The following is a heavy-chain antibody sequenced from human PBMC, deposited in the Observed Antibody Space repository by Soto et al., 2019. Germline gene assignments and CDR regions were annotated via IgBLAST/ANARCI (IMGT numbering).Heavy chain of an antibody. CDR1: GYTFTNYH. J-gene: IGHJ6*02. CDR2: INPNGGST. V-gene: IGHV1-46*01. CDR3: ARDNMHYYSTSEGYFYYGMDA. Sequence: ASVKVSCKASGYTFTNYHMHGVRQAPGQGLEWMGKINPNGGSTSYAQKFQGRVTMTRDTSTSTVYMELSSLRSEDTAVYYCARDNMHYYSTSEGYFYYGMDAWGQGTTVTVSS. D-gene: IGHD4-4*01.